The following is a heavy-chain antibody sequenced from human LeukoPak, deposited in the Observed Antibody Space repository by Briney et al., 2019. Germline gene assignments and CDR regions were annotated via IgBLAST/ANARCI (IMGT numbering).Heavy chain of an antibody. CDR2: ISAYNGNT. Sequence: ASVKVSCTASGYTFTSYGISWVRQAPGQGLEWMGWISAYNGNTNYAQKLQGRVTMTTDTSTSTAYMELRSLRSDDTAVYYCARVSSSWYQDWYFDLWGRGTLVTVSS. D-gene: IGHD6-13*01. J-gene: IGHJ2*01. V-gene: IGHV1-18*01. CDR1: GYTFTSYG. CDR3: ARVSSSWYQDWYFDL.